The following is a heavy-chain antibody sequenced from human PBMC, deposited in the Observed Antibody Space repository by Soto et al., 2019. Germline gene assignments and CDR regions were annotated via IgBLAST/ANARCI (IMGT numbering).Heavy chain of an antibody. V-gene: IGHV4-30-2*01. CDR3: ARGGGMYSSSWYWFDP. D-gene: IGHD6-13*01. CDR2: IYHSGST. J-gene: IGHJ5*02. CDR1: GGSISSGGYS. Sequence: QLQLQESGSGLVKPSQTLSLTCAVSGGSISSGGYSWSWIRQPPGKGLEWIGYIYHSGSTYYNPSLKSRVTLSGDRSKNRFSLKLSSVTAADTAVYYCARGGGMYSSSWYWFDPWGQGTLVTVSS.